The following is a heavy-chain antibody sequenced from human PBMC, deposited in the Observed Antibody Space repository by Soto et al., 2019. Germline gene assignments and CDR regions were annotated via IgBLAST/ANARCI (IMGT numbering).Heavy chain of an antibody. Sequence: ETLSLTCTVSGGSISSSSYYWGWIRQPPGKGLEWIGSIYYSGSTYYNPSLKSRVTISVDTSKNQFSLKLSSVTAADTAVYYCASRMVYAIREYYFDYWGQGTLVT. CDR1: GGSISSSSYY. CDR3: ASRMVYAIREYYFDY. D-gene: IGHD2-8*01. CDR2: IYYSGST. V-gene: IGHV4-39*01. J-gene: IGHJ4*02.